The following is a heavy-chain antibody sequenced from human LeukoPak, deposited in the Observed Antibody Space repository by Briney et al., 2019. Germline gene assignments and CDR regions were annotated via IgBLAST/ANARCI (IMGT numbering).Heavy chain of an antibody. CDR2: INPNSGGT. CDR1: GYTFTDYY. J-gene: IGHJ4*02. V-gene: IGHV1-2*02. CDR3: AVTYHDSSGYYYVYYFDY. Sequence: ASVKVSCKASGYTFTDYYMHWVRQAPGQGLEWMGWINPNSGGTNYAQKFQGRVTMTRDTSISTAYMELSRLRSDDTAVYYCAVTYHDSSGYYYVYYFDYWGQGTLATVSS. D-gene: IGHD3-22*01.